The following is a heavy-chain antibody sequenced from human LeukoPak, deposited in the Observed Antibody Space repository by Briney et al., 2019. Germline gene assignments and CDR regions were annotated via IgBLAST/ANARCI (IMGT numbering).Heavy chain of an antibody. CDR1: GFTFSTYS. CDR3: ARDPGIQLWSYYFDY. D-gene: IGHD5-18*01. V-gene: IGHV3-21*01. Sequence: KPGGSLRLSCAASGFTFSTYSMNGVRQAPGKGLEWVSSINRSGSYIFYADSVKGRFTISRDNTKNSLYLQMNSLRAEDTAVYYCARDPGIQLWSYYFDYWGPGTLVTVSS. CDR2: INRSGSYI. J-gene: IGHJ4*02.